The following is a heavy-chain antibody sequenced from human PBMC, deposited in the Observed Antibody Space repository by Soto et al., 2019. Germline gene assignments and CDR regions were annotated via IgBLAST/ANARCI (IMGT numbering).Heavy chain of an antibody. J-gene: IGHJ5*01. Sequence: EVHMLESGEDLVQPGGSLRLSCADSSFTFNMSAMSWVRQAPGKGLEWVSGISGSGGSTYYTDSVKGRFTISRDNSKNTLFLQMDRLGAEDTAVYYCAKEKNFWSGTTAFDSWGQGTLVTVSS. D-gene: IGHD3-3*01. CDR1: SFTFNMSA. CDR2: ISGSGGST. CDR3: AKEKNFWSGTTAFDS. V-gene: IGHV3-23*01.